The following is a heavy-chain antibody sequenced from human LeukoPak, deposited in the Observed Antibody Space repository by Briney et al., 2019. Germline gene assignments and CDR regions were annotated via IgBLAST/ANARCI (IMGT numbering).Heavy chain of an antibody. Sequence: SETLSLTCTVSGGSISSSSYSWGWIRQPPGKGLEWIGSIYYSGSTYYNPSLKSRVTISVDTSKNQFSLKLSSVTAADTAVYYCARERYCSGGSCIGDAFDIWGQGTMVTVSS. CDR1: GGSISSSSYS. D-gene: IGHD2-15*01. CDR2: IYYSGST. J-gene: IGHJ3*02. CDR3: ARERYCSGGSCIGDAFDI. V-gene: IGHV4-39*07.